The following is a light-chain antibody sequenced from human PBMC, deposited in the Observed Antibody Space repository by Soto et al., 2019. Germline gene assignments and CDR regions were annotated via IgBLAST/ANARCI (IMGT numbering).Light chain of an antibody. V-gene: IGLV2-14*01. Sequence: QSLLTQPASVSGSPGQSITISCTGTSSDVGGYNYVSWYQQHPGKAPKLMIYDVSNRPSGVSNRFSGSKSGNTASLTISGLQAEDEADYYCSSYTSSSTLFGGGTKLTVL. CDR1: SSDVGGYNY. J-gene: IGLJ2*01. CDR2: DVS. CDR3: SSYTSSSTL.